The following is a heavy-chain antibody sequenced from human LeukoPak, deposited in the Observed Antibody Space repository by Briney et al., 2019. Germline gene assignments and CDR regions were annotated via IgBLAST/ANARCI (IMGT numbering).Heavy chain of an antibody. D-gene: IGHD3-22*01. Sequence: SQTLSLTCAISGDSVSSNSAAWNWIRQSPSRGLEWLGRTYYRSKWYNDYAVSVKSRITINPDTSKNQFSLQLNSVTPEDTAVYYCAGAAYYYDSSGSFDYWGQGTLVTVSS. V-gene: IGHV6-1*01. CDR1: GDSVSSNSAA. CDR2: TYYRSKWYN. CDR3: AGAAYYYDSSGSFDY. J-gene: IGHJ4*02.